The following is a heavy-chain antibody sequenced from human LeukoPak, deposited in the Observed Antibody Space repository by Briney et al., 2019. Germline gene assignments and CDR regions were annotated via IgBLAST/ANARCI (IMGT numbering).Heavy chain of an antibody. CDR2: IYPGDSDI. J-gene: IGHJ6*02. Sequence: GESLKISCKGSGYSFTSYWIGWVRQMPGKGLEWMGIIYPGDSDIRYSPSFQGQVTISADKSISTAYLQWSSLKASDTAMYYCAIPYYGSGSSYYYYGMDVWGQGTTVTVSS. CDR3: AIPYYGSGSSYYYYGMDV. D-gene: IGHD3-10*01. V-gene: IGHV5-51*01. CDR1: GYSFTSYW.